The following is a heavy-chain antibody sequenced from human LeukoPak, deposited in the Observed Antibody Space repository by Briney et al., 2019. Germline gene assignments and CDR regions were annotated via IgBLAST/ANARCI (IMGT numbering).Heavy chain of an antibody. CDR1: GGSISSYY. V-gene: IGHV4-59*08. J-gene: IGHJ4*02. CDR2: IYYSGST. CDR3: ARLSGGYAAYYFDY. Sequence: KPSETLSLTCTVSGGSISSYYWSWIRQPPGKGLEWIGYIYYSGSTNYNPSLKSRVTISVDTSKNQFSLKLSSVTAADTAVYYCARLSGGYAAYYFDYWGQGTLVTVSS. D-gene: IGHD5-12*01.